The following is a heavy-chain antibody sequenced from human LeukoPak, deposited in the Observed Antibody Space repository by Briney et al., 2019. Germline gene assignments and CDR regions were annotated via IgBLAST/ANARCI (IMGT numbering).Heavy chain of an antibody. CDR1: RFTFSDYY. D-gene: IGHD3-22*01. J-gene: IGHJ4*02. V-gene: IGHV3-11*04. Sequence: GGSLRLSCAASRFTFSDYYMSWIRQAPGKGLEWVSYISRSGSTIYYADSVKGRFTISRDNAKNSLYLQMNSLRAEDTAVYYCARGGYYDSSGYRGGYYFDYWGQGTLVTVSS. CDR3: ARGGYYDSSGYRGGYYFDY. CDR2: ISRSGSTI.